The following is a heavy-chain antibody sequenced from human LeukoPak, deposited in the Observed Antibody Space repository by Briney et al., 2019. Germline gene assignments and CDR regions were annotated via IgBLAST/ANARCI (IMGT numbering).Heavy chain of an antibody. CDR2: IDYSGAT. CDR3: ARVGSYCFEY. CDR1: GGSVSTYY. V-gene: IGHV4-59*02. J-gene: IGHJ4*02. Sequence: SETLSLTCTVSGGSVSTYYWSWIRQPPGKGLEWIGYIDYSGATNYNPSLKSRVTMSVDTSKHQFSLKLSSVTAADTAVYYCARVGSYCFEYWGQGTLVTVSS. D-gene: IGHD3-10*01.